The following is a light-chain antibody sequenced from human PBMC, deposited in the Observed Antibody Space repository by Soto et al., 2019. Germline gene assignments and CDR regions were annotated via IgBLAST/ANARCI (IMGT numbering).Light chain of an antibody. J-gene: IGLJ2*01. Sequence: QSVLTQPASVSGSPGQSITIPCTGTRSDVGDYHYVSWYQPHPGKSPKLLIYAGSYRPSGVSNRFAGSKSGYTDSRPISGLQAEDEADYYCSSYTTSRAVLFGGGTKVTVL. CDR3: SSYTTSRAVL. V-gene: IGLV2-14*03. CDR1: RSDVGDYHY. CDR2: AGS.